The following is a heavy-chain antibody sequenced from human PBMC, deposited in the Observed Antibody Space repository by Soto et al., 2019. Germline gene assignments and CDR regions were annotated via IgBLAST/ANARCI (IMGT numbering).Heavy chain of an antibody. V-gene: IGHV1-18*01. CDR2: ISAYNGNT. J-gene: IGHJ6*02. Sequence: GCSVKVSCKASGYTLNSYGISWVRHAPGQGLGWMGWISAYNGNTNSAQKLQGRVTMTTDTSTSTAYMELRSLRSDDTAVYYCASGIQWELRSGYYYYGMDVWGQGTTVTVSS. D-gene: IGHD1-26*01. CDR3: ASGIQWELRSGYYYYGMDV. CDR1: GYTLNSYG.